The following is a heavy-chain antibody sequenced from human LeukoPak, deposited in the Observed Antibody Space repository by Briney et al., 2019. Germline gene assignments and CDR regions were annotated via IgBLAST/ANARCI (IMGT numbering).Heavy chain of an antibody. CDR1: GYTFTGYY. CDR3: ARVGATGTTSPFDY. Sequence: ASVKVSCKASGYTFTGYYMHWVRQAPGQGLEWMGWINPNSGGTNYAQKFQGRATMTRDTSISTAYMELSRLRSDDTAVYYCARVGATGTTSPFDYWGQGTLVTVSS. J-gene: IGHJ4*02. CDR2: INPNSGGT. V-gene: IGHV1-2*02. D-gene: IGHD1-1*01.